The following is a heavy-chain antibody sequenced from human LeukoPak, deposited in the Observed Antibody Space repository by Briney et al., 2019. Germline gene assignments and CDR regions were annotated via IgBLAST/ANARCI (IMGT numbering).Heavy chain of an antibody. D-gene: IGHD3-16*01. Sequence: GGSLRLSCAASGFTFSSACLSWVRQAPGKGLEWVGRIRTKSDGETVDYAAPVKGRFTISRDDSKNALFLQMNSLKTEDTAVYYCATPALGRRLYYYDYWGQGTLVTVSP. CDR1: GFTFSSAC. CDR3: ATPALGRRLYYYDY. V-gene: IGHV3-15*07. J-gene: IGHJ4*02. CDR2: IRTKSDGETV.